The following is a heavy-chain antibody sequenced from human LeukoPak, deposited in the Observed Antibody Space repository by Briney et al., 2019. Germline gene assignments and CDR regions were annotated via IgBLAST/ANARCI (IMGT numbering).Heavy chain of an antibody. V-gene: IGHV4-34*01. Sequence: PSETLSITCAVYGGSFSGYYWSWIRQPPGKGLEWIGEINHSGSTNYNPSLKSRVTISVDTSKNQFSLKLSSVTAADTAVYYCAREQWLAYYFDYWGQGTLVTVSS. CDR3: AREQWLAYYFDY. CDR2: INHSGST. CDR1: GGSFSGYY. J-gene: IGHJ4*02. D-gene: IGHD6-19*01.